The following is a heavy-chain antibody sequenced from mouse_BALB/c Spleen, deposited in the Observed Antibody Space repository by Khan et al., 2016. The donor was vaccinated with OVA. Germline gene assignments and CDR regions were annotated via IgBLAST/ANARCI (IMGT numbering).Heavy chain of an antibody. CDR3: ASHLTGSLAY. Sequence: EVHLVESGGDLVKPGGSLRLSCAASGFTFSTYGMSWVRQFPDKRLEWVATINSDGYYTYYTDTVKGRFTISRNNAENTLYLQMSSLKSEDTAIYYCASHLTGSLAYWGQGTLVTVSA. CDR1: GFTFSTYG. J-gene: IGHJ3*01. D-gene: IGHD4-1*01. CDR2: INSDGYYT. V-gene: IGHV5-6*01.